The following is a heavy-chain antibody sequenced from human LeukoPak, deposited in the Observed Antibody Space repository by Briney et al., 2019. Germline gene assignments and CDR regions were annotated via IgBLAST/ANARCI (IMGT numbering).Heavy chain of an antibody. J-gene: IGHJ4*02. D-gene: IGHD3-22*01. CDR2: VYYSGSG. V-gene: IGHV4-59*11. Sequence: SETLFLTCTVSDDSIKSHFWTWIRQPPGKGLEWIGYVYYSGSGSSNPSLKSRLTMSVDTSKSQFYLNLNSVTTADTAMYYCARGSRRHYDGSAYYFGEFDYWGQGILVTVSS. CDR3: ARGSRRHYDGSAYYFGEFDY. CDR1: DDSIKSHF.